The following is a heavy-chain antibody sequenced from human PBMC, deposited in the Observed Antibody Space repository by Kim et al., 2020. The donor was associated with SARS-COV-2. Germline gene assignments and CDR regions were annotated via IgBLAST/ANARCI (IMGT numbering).Heavy chain of an antibody. J-gene: IGHJ6*02. Sequence: SVKVSCKASGGTFSSYAINWVRQAPGQGLEWMGGIIPIFGTANYAQKFQGRVTITADESTSTAYMELSSLRSEDTAVYYCAGPNYYGSGSYERLYYYYGMDVWGQGTTVTVSS. D-gene: IGHD3-10*01. CDR3: AGPNYYGSGSYERLYYYYGMDV. CDR2: IIPIFGTA. CDR1: GGTFSSYA. V-gene: IGHV1-69*13.